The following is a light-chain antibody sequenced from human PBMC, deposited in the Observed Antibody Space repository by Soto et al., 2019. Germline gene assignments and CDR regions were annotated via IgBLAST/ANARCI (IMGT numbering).Light chain of an antibody. J-gene: IGKJ2*01. CDR3: QQSYSKPLYT. Sequence: EIQMTQSPSSLSASVGDRVTITCRASQSIDNYLNWYQQKPGKAPKLLIYAVSNLQSGVPSRFSGSGSGTDFTLTVSSLQAEDSATYYCQQSYSKPLYTFGQGTKLQIK. V-gene: IGKV1-39*01. CDR2: AVS. CDR1: QSIDNY.